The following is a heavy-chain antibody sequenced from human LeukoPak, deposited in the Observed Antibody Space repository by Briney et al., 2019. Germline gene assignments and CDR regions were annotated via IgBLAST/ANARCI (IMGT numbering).Heavy chain of an antibody. CDR1: DYTFISYG. J-gene: IGHJ3*02. CDR2: INPYNDNT. V-gene: IGHV1-18*01. Sequence: ASVKVSCKASDYTFISYGISWVRQAPGQGLEWMGWINPYNDNTNYVQKLQGRVTMTTETSTSTAYMELSSLRSEDTAVYYCARAYYYGSGSYVRRAFDIWGQGTMVTVSS. CDR3: ARAYYYGSGSYVRRAFDI. D-gene: IGHD3-10*01.